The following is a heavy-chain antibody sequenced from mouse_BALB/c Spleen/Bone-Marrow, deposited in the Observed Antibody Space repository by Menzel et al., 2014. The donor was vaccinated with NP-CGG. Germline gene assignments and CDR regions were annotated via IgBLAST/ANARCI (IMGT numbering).Heavy chain of an antibody. CDR1: GFNIKDTY. CDR2: IDPANGNT. D-gene: IGHD2-4*01. J-gene: IGHJ3*01. Sequence: VQLQQPGAELVKPGASVKLSCTASGFNIKDTYMHWVKQKPEQGLEWIGRIDPANGNTKYDPKFQGKATITADTSSNTAYLQLSSLTSEDTAVYYCARGDYGGFAYWGQGTLVTVSA. CDR3: ARGDYGGFAY. V-gene: IGHV14-3*02.